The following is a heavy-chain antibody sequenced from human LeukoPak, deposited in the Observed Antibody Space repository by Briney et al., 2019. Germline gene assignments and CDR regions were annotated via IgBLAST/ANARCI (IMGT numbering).Heavy chain of an antibody. CDR3: ARLHYGGNYGYYYYYMDV. J-gene: IGHJ6*03. CDR2: IYYSGST. V-gene: IGHV4-39*01. Sequence: PSETLSLTCTVSVGSISSSSYYWGWVRQPPGKGRGWIGSIYYSGSTYYNTSLKSRATISVDTSKNQFSLKLSSVTAAATAVYYCARLHYGGNYGYYYYYMDVWGKGTTVTISS. CDR1: VGSISSSSYY. D-gene: IGHD4-23*01.